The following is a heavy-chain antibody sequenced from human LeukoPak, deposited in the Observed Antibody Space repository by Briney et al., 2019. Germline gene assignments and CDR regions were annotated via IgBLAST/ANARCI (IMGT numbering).Heavy chain of an antibody. CDR3: ARDRWELLASLFDY. Sequence: GGSLRLSCAASGFTFSSYSMNWVRQAPGKGLEWVSSISSSSSYIYYADSVKGRFTISRDNAKNSLYLQMNSLRAEDTAVYYCARDRWELLASLFDYWGQGTLVTVSS. D-gene: IGHD1-26*01. CDR2: ISSSSSYI. J-gene: IGHJ4*02. CDR1: GFTFSSYS. V-gene: IGHV3-21*01.